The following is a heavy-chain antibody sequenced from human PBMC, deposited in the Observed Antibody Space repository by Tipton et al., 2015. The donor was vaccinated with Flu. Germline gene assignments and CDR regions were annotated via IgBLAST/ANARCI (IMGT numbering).Heavy chain of an antibody. V-gene: IGHV4-30-2*01. J-gene: IGHJ4*02. CDR1: GGSISSGGYS. CDR3: ARSPRPGDTLFDY. Sequence: TLSLTCAVSGGSISSGGYSWSWIRQPPGKGLEWIGYIYHSGSTYYNPSLKSRVTISVDTSKNQFSLNLNSVTAADTAVYYCARSPRPGDTLFDYWGQGTLVTVSS. CDR2: IYHSGST. D-gene: IGHD7-27*01.